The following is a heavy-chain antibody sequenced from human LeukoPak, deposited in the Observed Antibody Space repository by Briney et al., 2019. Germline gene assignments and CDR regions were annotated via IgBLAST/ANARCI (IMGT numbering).Heavy chain of an antibody. J-gene: IGHJ4*02. CDR1: GFTFSSYG. CDR3: AKGSMVRGVIMNYFDY. Sequence: QAGGSLRLSCAASGFTFSSYGMSWVRQAPGKGLEWVSATSGSGGSTYYADSVKGRFTISRDNSKNTLYLQLHSLRAEDTAVYYCAKGSMVRGVIMNYFDYWGQGTLVSVSS. V-gene: IGHV3-23*01. CDR2: TSGSGGST. D-gene: IGHD3-10*01.